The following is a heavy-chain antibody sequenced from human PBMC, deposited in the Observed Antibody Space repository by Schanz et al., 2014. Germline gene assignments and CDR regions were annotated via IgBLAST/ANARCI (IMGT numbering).Heavy chain of an antibody. Sequence: EVQLVESGGGLVQPGGSLRLSCAASGFTFSDAWMSWVRQAPGKGLEWVSSISSGGGSTYYADSVKGRFTISRDNSKNTLYLQMNSLRAEDTAVYYCAKGRFGELSAFDIWGQGTMVTVAS. V-gene: IGHV3-23*04. CDR1: GFTFSDAW. CDR2: ISSGGGST. CDR3: AKGRFGELSAFDI. J-gene: IGHJ3*02. D-gene: IGHD3-10*01.